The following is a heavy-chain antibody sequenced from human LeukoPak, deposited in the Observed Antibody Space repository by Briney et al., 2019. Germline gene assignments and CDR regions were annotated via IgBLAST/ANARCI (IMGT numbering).Heavy chain of an antibody. V-gene: IGHV4-61*01. CDR1: GVSVSSGSYY. J-gene: IGHJ5*02. CDR2: IYYSGST. CDR3: ARDSAINWFDP. Sequence: PSETLSLTCTVSGVSVSSGSYYWSWIRQPPGKGLEWIGYIYYSGSTNYNPSLKSRVTISVDTPKNQFSLKLSSVTAADTAVYYCARDSAINWFDPWGQETLVTVSS.